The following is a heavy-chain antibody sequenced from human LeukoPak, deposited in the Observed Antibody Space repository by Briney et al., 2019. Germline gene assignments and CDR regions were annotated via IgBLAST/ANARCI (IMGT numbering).Heavy chain of an antibody. Sequence: GGSLRLSCAASGFTFSNAWMSWVRQAPGKGLEWVGRIKSKTDGGTTDYAAPVKGRFTISRDDSKNTLYLQMNSLKTEDTAVYCCTTDPADYDFWSGYSLTYYGMDVWGQGTTVTVSS. J-gene: IGHJ6*02. D-gene: IGHD3-3*01. CDR1: GFTFSNAW. CDR3: TTDPADYDFWSGYSLTYYGMDV. CDR2: IKSKTDGGTT. V-gene: IGHV3-15*01.